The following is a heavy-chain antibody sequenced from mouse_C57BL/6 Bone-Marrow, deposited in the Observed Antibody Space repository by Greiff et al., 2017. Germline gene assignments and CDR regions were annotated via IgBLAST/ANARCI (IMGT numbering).Heavy chain of an antibody. J-gene: IGHJ2*01. Sequence: QVQLKESGAELVRPGTSVKVSCKASGYAFTNYLIEWVKQRPGQGLEWIGVINPGSGGTNYNEKFKGKATLTADKSSSTAYMQLSSLTSEDSAVYFYARWVLPYYFDYWGQGTTLTVSS. CDR1: GYAFTNYL. V-gene: IGHV1-54*01. D-gene: IGHD2-3*01. CDR3: ARWVLPYYFDY. CDR2: INPGSGGT.